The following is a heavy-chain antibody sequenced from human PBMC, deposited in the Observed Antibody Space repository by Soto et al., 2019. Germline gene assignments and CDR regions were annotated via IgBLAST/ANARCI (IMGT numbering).Heavy chain of an antibody. CDR3: ARDLGGLFAAAAHGDY. CDR2: INPNSGGT. V-gene: IGHV1-2*02. Sequence: QVQLVQSGAEVKKPGASVKVSCKASGYTFTGYYMHWVRQAPGQGLEWMGWINPNSGGTNYAQKLQGRVTMTRDTSISTAYMELSRLRSDDTAVYYCARDLGGLFAAAAHGDYWGQGTLVTVSS. J-gene: IGHJ4*02. CDR1: GYTFTGYY. D-gene: IGHD3-10*01.